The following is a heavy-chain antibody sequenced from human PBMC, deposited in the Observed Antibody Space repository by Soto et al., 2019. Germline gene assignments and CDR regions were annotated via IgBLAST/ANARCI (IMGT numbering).Heavy chain of an antibody. CDR3: ARGLYSSGWVRGGGNWFDP. Sequence: QVQLVQSGAEVKKPGASVKVSCKASGYTFTSYDINWVRQATGQGLEWMGWMNPNSGNTGYAQKFQGRVTMTRNTSISTAYMELSSLRSEDTAVYYCARGLYSSGWVRGGGNWFDPWGQGTLVTVSS. CDR2: MNPNSGNT. J-gene: IGHJ5*02. CDR1: GYTFTSYD. D-gene: IGHD6-19*01. V-gene: IGHV1-8*01.